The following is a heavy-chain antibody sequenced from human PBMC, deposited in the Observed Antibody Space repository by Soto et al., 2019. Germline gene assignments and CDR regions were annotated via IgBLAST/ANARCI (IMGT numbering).Heavy chain of an antibody. Sequence: SETLSLTCTVSGGSVSSGSYYWSWIRQPPGKGLEWIGYIYYSGSTNYNPSLKSRVTISVDTSKNQFSLKLSSVTAADTAVYYCARDGRRIVVEPGYFGMDVWGKGTTVTVSS. CDR3: ARDGRRIVVEPGYFGMDV. V-gene: IGHV4-61*01. D-gene: IGHD2-15*01. CDR2: IYYSGST. J-gene: IGHJ6*04. CDR1: GGSVSSGSYY.